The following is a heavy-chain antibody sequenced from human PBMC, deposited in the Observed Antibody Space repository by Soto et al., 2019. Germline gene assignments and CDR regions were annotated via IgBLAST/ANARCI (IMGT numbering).Heavy chain of an antibody. CDR1: GFTFSSYA. D-gene: IGHD6-13*01. Sequence: EVQLLESGGGLVQPGGSLRLSCAASGFTFSSYAMSWVRQAPGKGLEWVSAISGSGGSTYYADSVKGRFTISRDNTKNTLYLQMNSLRAEDTAVYYCAKDWSSSWYYYMDVWGKGTTVTVSS. V-gene: IGHV3-23*01. J-gene: IGHJ6*03. CDR3: AKDWSSSWYYYMDV. CDR2: ISGSGGST.